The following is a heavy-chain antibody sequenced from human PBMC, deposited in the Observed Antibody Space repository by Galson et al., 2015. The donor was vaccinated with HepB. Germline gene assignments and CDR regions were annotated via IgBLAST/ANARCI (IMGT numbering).Heavy chain of an antibody. V-gene: IGHV3-9*01. CDR2: ITWNSGSL. CDR3: AKDIRRRTAMVALDY. CDR1: GSTFDDYA. Sequence: SLRLSCATSGSTFDDYAMHWVRQAPGKGLEWVSGITWNSGSLAYADSVKGRFTISRDNAKNSLYLEMNSLRAEDTALYYCAKDIRRRTAMVALDYWGQGTLVTVSS. D-gene: IGHD5-18*01. J-gene: IGHJ4*02.